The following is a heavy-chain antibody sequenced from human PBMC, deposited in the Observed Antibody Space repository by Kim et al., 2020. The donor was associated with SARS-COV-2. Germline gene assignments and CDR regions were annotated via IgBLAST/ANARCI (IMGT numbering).Heavy chain of an antibody. V-gene: IGHV4-34*01. CDR1: GGSFSGYY. CDR2: INHSGST. J-gene: IGHJ6*02. D-gene: IGHD6-19*01. Sequence: SETLSLTCAVYGGSFSGYYWSWIRQPPGKGLEWIGEINHSGSTNYNPSLKSRVTISVDTSKNQFSLKLSSVTAADTAVYYCARLQQWLDYYYYYGMDVWGQGTTVTVSS. CDR3: ARLQQWLDYYYYYGMDV.